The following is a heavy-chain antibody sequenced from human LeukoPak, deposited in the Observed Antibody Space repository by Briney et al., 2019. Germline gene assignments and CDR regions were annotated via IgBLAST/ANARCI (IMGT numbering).Heavy chain of an antibody. D-gene: IGHD1-26*01. Sequence: PSETLSLTCAVYGGSFSGYYWSWIPQPPGKGLEWIGEINHSGSTNYNPSLKSRVTISVDTSKNQFPLKLSSVTAADTAVYYCARGQFRRGESYGALINYYYYYMDVWGKGTTVTVSS. CDR2: INHSGST. V-gene: IGHV4-34*01. J-gene: IGHJ6*03. CDR3: ARGQFRRGESYGALINYYYYYMDV. CDR1: GGSFSGYY.